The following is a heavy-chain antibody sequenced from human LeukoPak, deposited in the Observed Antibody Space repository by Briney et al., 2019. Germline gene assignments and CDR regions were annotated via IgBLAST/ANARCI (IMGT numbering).Heavy chain of an antibody. J-gene: IGHJ4*02. CDR3: ASALSRPPWGGTDY. CDR2: FNPNGGGT. D-gene: IGHD1-26*01. CDR1: GYTFTGFY. Sequence: ASVKVSCKASGYTFTGFYMHWVRQAPGQGLEWMGWFNPNGGGTNYAQKFQGRVTMTRDTSISTAYMELSRLRSDDTAVYYCASALSRPPWGGTDYSGQGDLGTASS. V-gene: IGHV1-2*02.